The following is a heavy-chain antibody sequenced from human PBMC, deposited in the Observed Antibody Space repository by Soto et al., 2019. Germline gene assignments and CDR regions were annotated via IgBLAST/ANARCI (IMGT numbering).Heavy chain of an antibody. D-gene: IGHD6-13*01. Sequence: SETLSLTCAVSGGSISSGGYSWSWIRQPPGKGLEWIGYIYHSGSTYYNPSLKSRVTISVDRSKNQFSLKLSSVTAADTAVYYCARGRRGARYSSSWYGNGRFDPWGQGTLVTVSS. J-gene: IGHJ5*02. CDR1: GGSISSGGYS. CDR3: ARGRRGARYSSSWYGNGRFDP. V-gene: IGHV4-30-2*01. CDR2: IYHSGST.